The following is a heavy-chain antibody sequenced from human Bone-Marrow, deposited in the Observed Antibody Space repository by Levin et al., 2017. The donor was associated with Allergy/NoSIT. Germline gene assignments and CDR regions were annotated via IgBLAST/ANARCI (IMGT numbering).Heavy chain of an antibody. D-gene: IGHD3-10*01. CDR1: GFTFSVYG. V-gene: IGHV3-30*18. J-gene: IGHJ6*02. CDR3: AKAGPSGMDV. Sequence: GESLKISCTASGFTFSVYGMHWVRQAPGKGLEWVAIISKDGSNKHYADSVKGRFTISRDNSKNTVSLQINSLRPEDTAVYYCAKAGPSGMDVWGQGTTVTVSS. CDR2: ISKDGSNK.